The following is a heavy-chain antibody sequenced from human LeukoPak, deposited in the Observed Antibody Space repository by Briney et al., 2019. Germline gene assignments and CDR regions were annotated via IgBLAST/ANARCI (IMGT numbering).Heavy chain of an antibody. Sequence: GASVKVSCKASGYTFTSYGISWVRQAPGQGLEWMGWISAYNGNTNYAQKLQGRVTMTTDTSTSTAYMELRSLRSDDTAVYYCASSLAAAGYYYGMDVRGKGTTVTVSS. CDR1: GYTFTSYG. CDR3: ASSLAAAGYYYGMDV. J-gene: IGHJ6*04. V-gene: IGHV1-18*04. D-gene: IGHD6-13*01. CDR2: ISAYNGNT.